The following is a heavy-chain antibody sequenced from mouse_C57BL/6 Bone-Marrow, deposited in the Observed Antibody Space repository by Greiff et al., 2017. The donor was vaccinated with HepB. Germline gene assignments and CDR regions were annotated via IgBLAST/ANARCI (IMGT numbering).Heavy chain of an antibody. CDR1: GYTFTSYW. V-gene: IGHV1-50*01. CDR3: FYYGECFDY. J-gene: IGHJ2*01. Sequence: VQLQQPGAELVKPGASVKLSCKASGYTFTSYWMQWVNQRPGQGLEWIGEIDPSDSYTNYNQKFKAKATLTVTTSSNTAYMHLSSLTSEDSAVYYCFYYGECFDYWGQGTTLTVSS. D-gene: IGHD2-13*01. CDR2: IDPSDSYT.